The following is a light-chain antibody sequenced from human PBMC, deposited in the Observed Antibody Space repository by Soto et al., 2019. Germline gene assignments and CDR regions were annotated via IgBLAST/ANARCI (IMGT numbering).Light chain of an antibody. CDR2: AAS. CDR1: QGISSY. V-gene: IGKV1-8*01. CDR3: QQYYSYPRT. J-gene: IGKJ1*01. Sequence: AIRMTQSPSSLSASTGDRVTITCRASQGISSYLAWYQQKPGKAPKLLIYAASTLQSGVPSRFSGSGTGTDXTLTISCLQSEDFATYYCQQYYSYPRTFGQGTKVDIK.